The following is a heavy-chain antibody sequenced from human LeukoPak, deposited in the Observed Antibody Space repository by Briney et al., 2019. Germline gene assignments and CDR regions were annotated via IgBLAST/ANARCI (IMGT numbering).Heavy chain of an antibody. J-gene: IGHJ3*01. Sequence: SETLSLTCAVYGGSLSGYYWSWFRQSPGKGLEWIGEVNHRGSTNYNPSLKSRVTISVDTSKNQFSLKLSSVTAAGTAVYYCAREIIVARGAFDVWGQGTMVTVSS. V-gene: IGHV4-34*01. CDR3: AREIIVARGAFDV. CDR1: GGSLSGYY. CDR2: VNHRGST. D-gene: IGHD5-12*01.